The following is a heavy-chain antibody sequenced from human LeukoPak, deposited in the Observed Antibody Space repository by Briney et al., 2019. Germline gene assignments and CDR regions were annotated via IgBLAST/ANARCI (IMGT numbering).Heavy chain of an antibody. CDR1: GGTFSSYA. Sequence: ASVKVSCKASGGTFSSYAISWVRQAPGQGLEWMGRIIPIFGTANYAQKFQGRVTITTDESTSTAYMELSSLRSKDTAVYYCARSYGSGTLDYYYYYMDVWGKGTTVTVSS. J-gene: IGHJ6*03. CDR2: IIPIFGTA. V-gene: IGHV1-69*05. CDR3: ARSYGSGTLDYYYYYMDV. D-gene: IGHD3-10*01.